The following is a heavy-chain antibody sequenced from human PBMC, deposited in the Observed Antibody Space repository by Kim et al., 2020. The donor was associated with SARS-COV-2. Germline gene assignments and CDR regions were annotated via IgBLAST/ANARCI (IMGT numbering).Heavy chain of an antibody. D-gene: IGHD3-10*01. CDR1: GYTFTSYD. Sequence: ASVKVSCKASGYTFTSYDINWVRQATGQGLEWMGWMNPNSGNTGYAQKFQGRVTMTRNTSISTAYMELSSLRSEDTAVYYCARGMGLGKLWFGELDFRFDPWGQGTLVTVSS. V-gene: IGHV1-8*01. CDR3: ARGMGLGKLWFGELDFRFDP. J-gene: IGHJ5*02. CDR2: MNPNSGNT.